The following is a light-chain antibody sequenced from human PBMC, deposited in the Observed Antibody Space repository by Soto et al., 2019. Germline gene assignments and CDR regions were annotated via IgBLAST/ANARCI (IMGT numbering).Light chain of an antibody. Sequence: EVVMTQSPATLSVSPGERATLSCRASQSVNANLAWYQQKPGQAPRLLIHGASNRATGIPARFSGSGFGPELILTVSSLQSEDFAVYYCQQYNTWLWTFGQGTKVEI. CDR3: QQYNTWLWT. J-gene: IGKJ1*01. CDR1: QSVNAN. CDR2: GAS. V-gene: IGKV3-15*01.